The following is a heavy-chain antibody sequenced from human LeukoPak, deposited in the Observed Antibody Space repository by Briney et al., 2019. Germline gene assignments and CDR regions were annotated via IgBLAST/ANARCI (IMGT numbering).Heavy chain of an antibody. Sequence: ASVTVSCKSSGYTFTSYFMHWVRPPPGQGLEWMGVVNPSSGSTTYSQKFQGRVTMTRDTSTSTVYMDLSSLRSEGTAVYYCARAVGPRGGNWFDPWGQGTLVTVSS. D-gene: IGHD1-26*01. V-gene: IGHV1-46*01. CDR2: VNPSSGST. CDR3: ARAVGPRGGNWFDP. CDR1: GYTFTSYF. J-gene: IGHJ5*02.